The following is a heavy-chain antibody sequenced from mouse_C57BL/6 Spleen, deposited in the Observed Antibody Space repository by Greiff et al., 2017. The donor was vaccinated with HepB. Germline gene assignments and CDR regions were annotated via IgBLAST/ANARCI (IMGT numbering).Heavy chain of an antibody. J-gene: IGHJ2*01. CDR1: GFTFSSYA. CDR2: ISDGGSYT. Sequence: EVKLMESGGGLVKPGGSLKLSCAASGFTFSSYAMSWVRQTPEKRLEWVATISDGGSYTYYPDNVKGRFTISRDNAKNNLYLQMSHLKSEDTAMYYCAREGTTVVGFDYWGQGTTLTVSS. V-gene: IGHV5-4*01. D-gene: IGHD1-1*01. CDR3: AREGTTVVGFDY.